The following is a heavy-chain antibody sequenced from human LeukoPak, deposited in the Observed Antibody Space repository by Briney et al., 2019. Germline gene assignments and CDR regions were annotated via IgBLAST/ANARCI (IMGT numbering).Heavy chain of an antibody. CDR3: ARDRTSTISVFDY. D-gene: IGHD5/OR15-5a*01. CDR1: GFTFSSYA. J-gene: IGHJ4*02. CDR2: ISYDGSNK. V-gene: IGHV3-30*04. Sequence: GGSLRLSCAASGFTFSSYAMHWVRQAPGKGLEWVAVISYDGSNKYYADSVKGRFTITRDNSKNTLYLQMNSLRAEDTAVYYCARDRTSTISVFDYWGQGTLVTVSS.